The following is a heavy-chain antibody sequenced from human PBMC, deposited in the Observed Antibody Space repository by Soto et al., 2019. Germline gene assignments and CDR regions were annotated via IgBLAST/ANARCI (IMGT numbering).Heavy chain of an antibody. J-gene: IGHJ6*02. CDR2: ISAYNGNT. V-gene: IGHV1-18*04. D-gene: IGHD3-10*01. CDR1: GYTFTSYG. Sequence: ASVKVSCKASGYTFTSYGISWVRQAPGQGLEWMGWISAYNGNTNYAQKLQGRVTMTTDTSTSTAYMELRSLRSDDTAVYYCARDSPLLWFGESRYEDYYYGMDVWGQGTTVTVSS. CDR3: ARDSPLLWFGESRYEDYYYGMDV.